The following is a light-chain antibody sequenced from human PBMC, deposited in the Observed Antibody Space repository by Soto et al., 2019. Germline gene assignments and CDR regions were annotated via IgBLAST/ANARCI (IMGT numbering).Light chain of an antibody. CDR1: SSNIGENF. CDR3: WTWDSSLSAGV. CDR2: DTS. Sequence: QSVLTQPPSVSAAPGQTVTISCSGSSSNIGENFVSWYQHIPGTAPKLVIHDTSGRPSGILDRFSGSKSGTSAILGITGRQTGDEATYYCWTWDSSLSAGVFGGGTKLTVL. J-gene: IGLJ3*02. V-gene: IGLV1-51*01.